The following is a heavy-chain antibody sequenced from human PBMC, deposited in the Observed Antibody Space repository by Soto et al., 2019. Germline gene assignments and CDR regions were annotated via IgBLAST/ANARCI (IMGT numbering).Heavy chain of an antibody. J-gene: IGHJ3*02. Sequence: QLHLVQSGAVVKKPGASVTVSCSASGYPVTAYYMHWVRQAPGRGLEWMGGITPATGAAKYTQTFQGRVTMTRDTSPSTVFMELCGRTSEDTAVFYCARGGGVGVAGSAAFDMWGQGTVVTVSS. D-gene: IGHD3-3*01. CDR3: ARGGGVGVAGSAAFDM. CDR1: GYPVTAYY. CDR2: ITPATGAA. V-gene: IGHV1-2*02.